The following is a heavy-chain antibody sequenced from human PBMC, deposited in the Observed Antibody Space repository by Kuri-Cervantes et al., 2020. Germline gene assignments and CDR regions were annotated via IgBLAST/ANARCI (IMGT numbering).Heavy chain of an antibody. CDR2: IWFDGSDK. Sequence: GESLKISCAASGFTFSTFAMHWVRQAPGKGLEWVAFIWFDGSDKYYADSVRGRFTISRDNSKSTLYLQLKRLRAEDTAIYYCAKDRYKDYFDSWGQGTLVTVSS. V-gene: IGHV3-30*02. J-gene: IGHJ4*02. CDR1: GFTFSTFA. CDR3: AKDRYKDYFDS. D-gene: IGHD5-18*01.